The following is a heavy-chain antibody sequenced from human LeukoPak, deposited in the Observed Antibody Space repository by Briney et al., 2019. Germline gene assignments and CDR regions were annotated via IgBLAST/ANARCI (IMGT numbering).Heavy chain of an antibody. Sequence: GGSLRLSCAASGFTFSDYYMSWIRQAPGKGLEWVSYISSSGSTIYYADSVKGRFTISRDNAKNSLYLQMNSLRAEDTAVYYCARRSEVRTYYDFWSGSSAYYYMDVWGKGTTVTVSS. J-gene: IGHJ6*03. CDR2: ISSSGSTI. CDR1: GFTFSDYY. CDR3: ARRSEVRTYYDFWSGSSAYYYMDV. V-gene: IGHV3-11*01. D-gene: IGHD3-3*01.